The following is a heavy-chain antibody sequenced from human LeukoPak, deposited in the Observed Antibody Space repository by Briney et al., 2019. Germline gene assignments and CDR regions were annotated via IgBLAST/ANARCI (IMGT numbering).Heavy chain of an antibody. Sequence: PGGSLRLSCAASGFTFSSYAMHWVRQAPGKGLEWVAFIRYDGSNKYYADSVKGRFTISRDNSKNTLYLQMNSLRAEDTAVYYCVPDIVVVPAAMPVGYWGQGTLVTVSS. CDR3: VPDIVVVPAAMPVGY. D-gene: IGHD2-2*01. CDR1: GFTFSSYA. V-gene: IGHV3-30*02. J-gene: IGHJ4*02. CDR2: IRYDGSNK.